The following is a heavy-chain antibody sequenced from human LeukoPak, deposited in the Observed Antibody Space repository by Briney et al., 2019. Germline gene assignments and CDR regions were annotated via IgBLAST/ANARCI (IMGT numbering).Heavy chain of an antibody. CDR2: IYTSGST. CDR1: GGSISSGSYY. D-gene: IGHD3-10*01. V-gene: IGHV4-61*02. Sequence: SETLSLTCTVSGGSISSGSYYWSWNRQPAGKGREWIGRIYTSGSTNYNPSLKSRVTISVDTSKNQFSLKLSSVTAADTAVYYCAREYYRKPGAFDIWGQGTMVTVSS. J-gene: IGHJ3*02. CDR3: AREYYRKPGAFDI.